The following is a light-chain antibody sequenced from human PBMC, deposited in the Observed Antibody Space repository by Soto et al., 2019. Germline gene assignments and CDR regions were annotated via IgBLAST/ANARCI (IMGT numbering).Light chain of an antibody. CDR1: QSLSSY. CDR2: DAS. CDR3: QQRSNWQGFT. Sequence: EIVLTQSPATLSLSPGERATLSCRASQSLSSYLAWYQQQPGQAPRLLIYDASSRATGIPARFSGSGSGTDFTLTISSLEPEDFAVYYCQQRSNWQGFTFGPGTKVDIK. V-gene: IGKV3-11*01. J-gene: IGKJ3*01.